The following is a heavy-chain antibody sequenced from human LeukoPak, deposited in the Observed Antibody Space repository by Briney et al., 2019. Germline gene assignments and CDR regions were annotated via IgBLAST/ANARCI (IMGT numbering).Heavy chain of an antibody. CDR1: VGTFNSYT. CDR3: ARETKDDFWSGYPFDY. Sequence: ASVKVSCKASVGTFNSYTISSVRQAPGQGLEWMGRIIPILGIANYAHKFQGRVTITADKSTSTAYMGLSSLRSEDTAVYYCARETKDDFWSGYPFDYWGQGTLVTVSS. CDR2: IIPILGIA. J-gene: IGHJ4*02. D-gene: IGHD3-3*01. V-gene: IGHV1-69*04.